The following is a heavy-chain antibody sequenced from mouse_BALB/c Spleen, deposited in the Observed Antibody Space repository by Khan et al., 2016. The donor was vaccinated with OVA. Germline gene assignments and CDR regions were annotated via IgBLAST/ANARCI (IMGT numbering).Heavy chain of an antibody. CDR2: ISYSGST. CDR1: GDSITSGY. J-gene: IGHJ2*01. CDR3: AGTSYYGNYYVDY. D-gene: IGHD2-10*01. V-gene: IGHV3-8*02. Sequence: EVQLQESGPSLVKPSQTLSLTCSVTGDSITSGYWNWIRKFPGNKLEYMGYISYSGSTYYNPSLKSRISITRDTSKNQHYLQLNSMTTEDSATYYCAGTSYYGNYYVDYWGQGTTLTVSS.